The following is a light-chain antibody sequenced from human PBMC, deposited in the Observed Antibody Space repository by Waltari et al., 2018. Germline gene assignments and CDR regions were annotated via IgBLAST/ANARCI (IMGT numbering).Light chain of an antibody. CDR3: QQAFVEVS. CDR2: GAS. Sequence: ITCRASRSFVNWLAWYQQRPGKAPKLLSYGASNLQGGVPSRFSGSGSGTDFTLTINNLQPEDFATYYCQQAFVEVSFAGGTRVEIK. CDR1: RSFVNW. V-gene: IGKV1-12*01. J-gene: IGKJ4*01.